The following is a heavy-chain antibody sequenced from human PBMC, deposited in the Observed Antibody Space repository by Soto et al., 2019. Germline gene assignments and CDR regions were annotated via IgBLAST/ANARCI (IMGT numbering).Heavy chain of an antibody. Sequence: GRSLRLSCAASGFTFDSPYSHAMSWVRQSPGKGPELVSTISSNGANTHYAESVQGLFTISKDASRNTVHLHMNSLRADDTATYFCVSWVSAHFDYWGHGTPVTVSS. CDR1: GFTFDSPYSHA. CDR2: ISSNGANT. V-gene: IGHV3-23*01. CDR3: VSWVSAHFDY. D-gene: IGHD2-8*01. J-gene: IGHJ4*01.